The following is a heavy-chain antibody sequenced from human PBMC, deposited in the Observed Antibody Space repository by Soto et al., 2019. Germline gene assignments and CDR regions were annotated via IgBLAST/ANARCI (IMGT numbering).Heavy chain of an antibody. CDR3: AREFGITIFGVVIVYGMDV. CDR2: ISSSSSTI. J-gene: IGHJ6*02. V-gene: IGHV3-48*02. Sequence: GGSLRLSCAASGFTFSSYSMNWIRHAPGKGLEWVSYISSSSSTIYYADSVKGRFTISRDNAKNSLYLQMNSLRDEDTAVYYCAREFGITIFGVVIVYGMDVWGQGTTVTVSS. D-gene: IGHD3-3*01. CDR1: GFTFSSYS.